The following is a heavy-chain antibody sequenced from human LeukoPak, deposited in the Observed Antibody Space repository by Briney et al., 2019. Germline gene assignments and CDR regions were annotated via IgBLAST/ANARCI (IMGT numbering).Heavy chain of an antibody. J-gene: IGHJ4*02. V-gene: IGHV3-33*01. CDR3: ARDHRLAHPTPGDY. Sequence: QPGGSLRLSCAASGFTFSSYGMHWVRQAPGKGPEWVAVIWYDGSNKYYADSVKGRFTISRDNSKNTLYLQMNSLRAEDTAVYYCARDHRLAHPTPGDYWGQGTLVTVSS. CDR2: IWYDGSNK. CDR1: GFTFSSYG.